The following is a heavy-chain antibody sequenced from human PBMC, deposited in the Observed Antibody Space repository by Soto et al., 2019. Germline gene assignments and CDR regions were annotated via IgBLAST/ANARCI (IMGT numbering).Heavy chain of an antibody. CDR2: IFHSGST. CDR3: ARDGLAYCSSTSCYTDGMDV. J-gene: IGHJ6*02. V-gene: IGHV4-4*02. Sequence: PSETLSLTCVVSGGSISDSDWWSWVRQPPGKGLEWIGEIFHSGSTNYNPSLKSRVTMSVDKSKNQFSLKLNSVTAADTAVYFCARDGLAYCSSTSCYTDGMDVWGQGTTVTVSS. CDR1: GGSISDSDW. D-gene: IGHD2-2*02.